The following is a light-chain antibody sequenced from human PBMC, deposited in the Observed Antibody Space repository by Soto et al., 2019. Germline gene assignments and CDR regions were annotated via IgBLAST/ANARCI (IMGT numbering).Light chain of an antibody. CDR1: QSVSSN. Sequence: EIVMTQSPATLSVSPGERATLSCRASQSVSSNLAWYQQKPGQAPRPLIYGASTRATGIPARFSGSGSGTDFTLTISSLEPEDFAVYYCQQRSNWPPEVTFGQGTRLEIK. V-gene: IGKV3-15*01. CDR3: QQRSNWPPEVT. CDR2: GAS. J-gene: IGKJ5*01.